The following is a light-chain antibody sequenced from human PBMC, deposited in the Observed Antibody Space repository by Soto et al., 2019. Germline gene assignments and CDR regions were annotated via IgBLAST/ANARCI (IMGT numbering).Light chain of an antibody. Sequence: DIQMTQSPSTLSASVGDRVTITCRASQSISSRLAWYQQKPGKAPKLLIYDASSLESGDPSRFSGSGSGTEFTLTISSLQPDDFATYYCQQYNSYPITFGQGTRLEIK. CDR2: DAS. J-gene: IGKJ5*01. CDR3: QQYNSYPIT. V-gene: IGKV1-5*01. CDR1: QSISSR.